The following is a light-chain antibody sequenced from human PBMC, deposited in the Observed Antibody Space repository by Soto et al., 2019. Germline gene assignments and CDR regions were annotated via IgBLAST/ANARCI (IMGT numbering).Light chain of an antibody. CDR2: KAS. V-gene: IGKV1-5*03. CDR1: QSINSF. J-gene: IGKJ3*01. CDR3: KQLDNLTRN. Sequence: MHMRHSPCALSASVVDIVTITFRAIQSINSFLAWYQQKSGKAPKLLIYKASSLESGVPSRFSGSGSGTEFTLIITSLQPDDFLTYSCKQLDNLTRNFRPGNXVEI.